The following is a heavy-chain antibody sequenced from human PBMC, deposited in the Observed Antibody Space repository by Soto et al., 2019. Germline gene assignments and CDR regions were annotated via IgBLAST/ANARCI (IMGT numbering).Heavy chain of an antibody. CDR3: ETEINQPQGRNMDV. J-gene: IGHJ6*02. CDR1: GGSMTSGDQY. D-gene: IGHD3-10*01. Sequence: SETLSLTCTVTGGSMTSGDQYWTWIRHRPGEGLEWFGYINHRGSLYYNPSLKSRVSMSVDTSKNQFSLNLSSVTAADTDVYYCETEINQPQGRNMDVWGQGTTVTVSS. CDR2: INHRGSL. V-gene: IGHV4-31*03.